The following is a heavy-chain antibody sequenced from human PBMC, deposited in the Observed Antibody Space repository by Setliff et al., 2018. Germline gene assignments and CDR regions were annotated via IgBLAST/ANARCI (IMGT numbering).Heavy chain of an antibody. Sequence: PSETLSLTCAVYGGSFSGYYWSWIRQPPGKGLEWIGEINHSGSTNYNPSLKSRVTISVDTSKNQFSLKLSSATAADTAVYYCARGGRISYRPSTSWYILDYWGQGTLVTVSS. J-gene: IGHJ4*02. V-gene: IGHV4-34*01. D-gene: IGHD6-13*01. CDR1: GGSFSGYY. CDR3: ARGGRISYRPSTSWYILDY. CDR2: INHSGST.